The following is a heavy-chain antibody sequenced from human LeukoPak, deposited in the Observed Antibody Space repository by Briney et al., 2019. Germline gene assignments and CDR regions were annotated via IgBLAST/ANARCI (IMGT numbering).Heavy chain of an antibody. D-gene: IGHD1-14*01. CDR1: GDSISNYY. V-gene: IGHV4-59*01. CDR2: MYNRGST. CDR3: ATHFRTPDY. Sequence: PSETLSLTCTVSGDSISNYYWSWIRQSPGKELEWIGYMYNRGSTIYNPSLKSRVTISVDTSKNQFSLKLSSVTAADTAVYCCATHFRTPDYWGQGTLVTVSS. J-gene: IGHJ4*02.